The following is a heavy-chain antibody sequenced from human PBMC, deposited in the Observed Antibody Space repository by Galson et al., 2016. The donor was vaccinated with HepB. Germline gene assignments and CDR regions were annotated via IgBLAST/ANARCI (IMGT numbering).Heavy chain of an antibody. CDR1: GCNLESYG. Sequence: SVKVSCKASGCNLESYGITWVRQAPGQGLEWMGWISPDTGNTHYAQNLQGRVTMTTDTSTSTAYMELRSLISDDTAVYYCARGRGYSGYDHFDYWGQGTLVTVSS. D-gene: IGHD5-12*01. J-gene: IGHJ4*02. CDR3: ARGRGYSGYDHFDY. CDR2: ISPDTGNT. V-gene: IGHV1-18*01.